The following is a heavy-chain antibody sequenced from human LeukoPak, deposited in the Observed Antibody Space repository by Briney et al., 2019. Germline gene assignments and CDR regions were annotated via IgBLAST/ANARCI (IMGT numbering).Heavy chain of an antibody. V-gene: IGHV4-59*08. Sequence: PSETLSLTCTVFGGSISIYYWTWIRQPPGKGLEWIGYIYYSGNTNYNPSLKSRVTMSVDTSKNQFSLKLNSVTAADTAVYYCARLSTGGTPFNWFDSWGQGALVTVSS. J-gene: IGHJ5*01. CDR2: IYYSGNT. CDR3: ARLSTGGTPFNWFDS. D-gene: IGHD6-13*01. CDR1: GGSISIYY.